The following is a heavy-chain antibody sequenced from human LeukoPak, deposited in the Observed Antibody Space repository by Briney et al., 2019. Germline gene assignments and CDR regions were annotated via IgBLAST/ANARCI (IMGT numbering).Heavy chain of an antibody. J-gene: IGHJ4*02. CDR1: GLTFTNYG. D-gene: IGHD6-19*01. Sequence: PGGSLKLSCAASGLTFTNYGMTWVRQAPGKGLEWVSSISGSGSDTYYADSVKGRFTISRDNSKNTLYVQMVSLRAEDTAIYYCAGSSVWWAHDYWGQGALVTVSS. V-gene: IGHV3-23*01. CDR2: ISGSGSDT. CDR3: AGSSVWWAHDY.